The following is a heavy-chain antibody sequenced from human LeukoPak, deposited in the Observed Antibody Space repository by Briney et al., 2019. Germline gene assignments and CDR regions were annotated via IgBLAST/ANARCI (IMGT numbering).Heavy chain of an antibody. D-gene: IGHD2-2*01. Sequence: ASVKVSCKASGYTFTSYGISWVRQAPGQGLERMGWISAYNGNTNYAQKLQGRVTMTTDTSTSTAYMELRSLRSDDTAVYYCARVARGSSPYYFDYWGQGTLVTVSS. CDR1: GYTFTSYG. V-gene: IGHV1-18*01. CDR3: ARVARGSSPYYFDY. J-gene: IGHJ4*02. CDR2: ISAYNGNT.